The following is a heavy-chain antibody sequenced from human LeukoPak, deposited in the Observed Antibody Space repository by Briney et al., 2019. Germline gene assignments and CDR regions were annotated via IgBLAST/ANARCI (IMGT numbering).Heavy chain of an antibody. D-gene: IGHD6-19*01. Sequence: GGSLRLSCAASGFTFSSYAMSWVRQAPGKGLEWVSAISGSGGSTYYADSVKGRFTISRDNPKNTLYLQMNSLRAEDTAVYYCAKETKSGWTHGIDYWGQGTLVTVSS. CDR1: GFTFSSYA. CDR2: ISGSGGST. J-gene: IGHJ4*02. CDR3: AKETKSGWTHGIDY. V-gene: IGHV3-23*01.